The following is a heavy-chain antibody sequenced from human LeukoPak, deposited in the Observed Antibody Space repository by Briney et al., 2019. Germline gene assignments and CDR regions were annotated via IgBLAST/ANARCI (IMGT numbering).Heavy chain of an antibody. Sequence: GGSLRLSCAASGFTFSNAWMSWVRQAPGKGLEWVSAISGSGGSTYYADSVKGRFTISRDNSKNTLYLQMNSLRAEDTAVYYCATWYSSSWYRENFDYWGQGTLVTVSS. V-gene: IGHV3-23*01. J-gene: IGHJ4*02. CDR2: ISGSGGST. CDR1: GFTFSNAW. D-gene: IGHD6-13*01. CDR3: ATWYSSSWYRENFDY.